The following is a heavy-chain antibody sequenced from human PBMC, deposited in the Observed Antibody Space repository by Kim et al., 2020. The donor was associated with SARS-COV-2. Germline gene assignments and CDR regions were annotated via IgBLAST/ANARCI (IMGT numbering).Heavy chain of an antibody. D-gene: IGHD3-10*01. CDR1: GFTFSSYA. Sequence: GGSLRLSCAASGFTFSSYAMSWVRQAPGKGLEWVSAISGSGGSTYYADSVKGRFTISRDNSKNTLYLQMNSLRAEDTAVYYCAKGIEMVRGVTYYGMDVWGQGTTVTVSS. CDR3: AKGIEMVRGVTYYGMDV. CDR2: ISGSGGST. J-gene: IGHJ6*02. V-gene: IGHV3-23*01.